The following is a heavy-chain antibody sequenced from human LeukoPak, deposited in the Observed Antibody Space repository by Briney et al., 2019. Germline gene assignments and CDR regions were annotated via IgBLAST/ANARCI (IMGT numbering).Heavy chain of an antibody. J-gene: IGHJ3*02. CDR2: IIPILGIA. CDR1: GGTFSIYA. CDR3: AIGTYCGGDCHDAFDI. D-gene: IGHD2-21*02. V-gene: IGHV1-69*04. Sequence: SVTVSCKSSGGTFSIYAISWVRQAPGQGIEWMGRIIPILGIANYAQKFQGRVTITADKSTSTAYMELSSLRSEDTAVYYCAIGTYCGGDCHDAFDIWGQGTMVTVSS.